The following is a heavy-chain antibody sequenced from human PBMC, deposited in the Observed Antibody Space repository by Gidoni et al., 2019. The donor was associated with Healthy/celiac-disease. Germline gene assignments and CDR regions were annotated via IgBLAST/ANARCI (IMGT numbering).Heavy chain of an antibody. CDR3: ARDATYYDILTGYQPKYYFDY. CDR1: GFTFSDYY. Sequence: QVQLVESGGGLVKPGGSLRLSCAASGFTFSDYYMSWIRQAPGKGLEWVSYISSSGSTIYYADSVKGRFTISRDNAKNSLYLQMNSLRAEDTAVYYCARDATYYDILTGYQPKYYFDYWGQGTLVTVSS. V-gene: IGHV3-11*01. D-gene: IGHD3-9*01. CDR2: ISSSGSTI. J-gene: IGHJ4*02.